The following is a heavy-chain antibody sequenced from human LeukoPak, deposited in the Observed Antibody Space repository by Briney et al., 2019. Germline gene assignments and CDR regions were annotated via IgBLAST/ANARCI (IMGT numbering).Heavy chain of an antibody. CDR2: IYYSGST. V-gene: IGHV4-59*08. J-gene: IGHJ3*02. CDR1: GGSISSYY. D-gene: IGHD2-2*01. Sequence: SETLSLTCTVSGGSISSYYWSWIRQPPGKGLEWIGYIYYSGSTNYNPSLKSRVTISVDTSKNQFSLKLSSVTAADTAVYYCARGPYQLLSAHAFDIWGQGTMVTVSS. CDR3: ARGPYQLLSAHAFDI.